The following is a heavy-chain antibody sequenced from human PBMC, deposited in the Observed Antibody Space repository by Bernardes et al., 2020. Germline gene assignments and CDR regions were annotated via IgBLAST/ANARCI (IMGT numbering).Heavy chain of an antibody. CDR2: ISSSSSYI. V-gene: IGHV3-21*01. CDR3: ATDPGQLAPP. D-gene: IGHD6-6*01. CDR1: GFTFSSYS. Sequence: GGSLRLSCAASGFTFSSYSMNWVRQAPGKGLEWVSSISSSSSYISYADSVKGRFTISRDNAKNSLFLQMNSLRAEDTAVYYCATDPGQLAPPWGQGTLITVTS. J-gene: IGHJ5*02.